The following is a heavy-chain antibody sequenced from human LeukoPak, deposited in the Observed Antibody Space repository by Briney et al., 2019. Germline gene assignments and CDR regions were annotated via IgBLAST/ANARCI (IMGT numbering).Heavy chain of an antibody. CDR2: ISSNGKYI. CDR3: ARFHSSGHLDY. J-gene: IGHJ4*02. D-gene: IGHD6-19*01. CDR1: GFSFSTYS. V-gene: IGHV3-21*01. Sequence: PGGSLRLSCAASGFSFSTYSMNWVRQAPGKGLEWASSISSNGKYINYADSVKGRFTISRDNAKNSLYLQMNSLRAEDTAVYYCARFHSSGHLDYWGQGTLVTVSS.